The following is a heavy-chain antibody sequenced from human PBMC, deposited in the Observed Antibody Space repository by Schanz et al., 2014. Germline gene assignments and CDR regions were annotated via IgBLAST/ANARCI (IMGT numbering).Heavy chain of an antibody. CDR3: ARVSRGGVFDF. D-gene: IGHD3-3*01. V-gene: IGHV4-4*07. CDR2: IFTGGSS. Sequence: QVQLRESGPRLVKPSETLSLNCTVSGDSMKSHYWTWIRQPAGQGLEWVGRIFTGGSSDYNRSFKSRITMSIDTSKKYLSLILNSVTAADTAFYFCARVSRGGVFDFWGPGILVTVSS. J-gene: IGHJ4*02. CDR1: GDSMKSHY.